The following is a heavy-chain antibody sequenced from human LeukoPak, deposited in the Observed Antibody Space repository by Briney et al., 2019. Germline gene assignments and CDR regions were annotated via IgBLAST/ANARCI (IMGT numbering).Heavy chain of an antibody. CDR2: ISSSGSPT. J-gene: IGHJ4*02. Sequence: GGSLRLSCAASGFTFSSYHMNWVRQAPGKGLEWVSYISSSGSPTHYADSVKGRFTISRDNAKNSLYLQMNSLRAEDTAVYYCARVIGYCSGGSCYFDYWGQGSLVTVSS. D-gene: IGHD2-15*01. CDR1: GFTFSSYH. CDR3: ARVIGYCSGGSCYFDY. V-gene: IGHV3-48*03.